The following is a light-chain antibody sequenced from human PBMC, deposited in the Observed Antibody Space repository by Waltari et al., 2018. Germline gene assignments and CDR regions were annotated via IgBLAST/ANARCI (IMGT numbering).Light chain of an antibody. CDR3: QMCVRLPAT. V-gene: IGKV3-20*01. Sequence: ETVLTQSPGTLSLSPGERVTLSCRASQSVGRSLCWYQQKHGQAPRLLICDEFTRASGRPYRLSGGGAGRSFSVTISRLEPEDFAVYYCQMCVRLPATFGQGTKVEI. CDR2: DEF. CDR1: QSVGRS. J-gene: IGKJ1*01.